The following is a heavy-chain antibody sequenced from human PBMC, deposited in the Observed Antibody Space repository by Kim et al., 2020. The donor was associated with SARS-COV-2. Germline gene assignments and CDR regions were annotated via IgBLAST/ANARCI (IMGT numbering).Heavy chain of an antibody. CDR1: GGSISSSSYY. CDR2: IYYSGST. J-gene: IGHJ4*02. D-gene: IGHD6-19*01. V-gene: IGHV4-39*01. Sequence: SETLSLTCTVSGGSISSSSYYWGWIRQPPGKGLEWIGSIYYSGSTYYNPSLKSRVTISVDTSKNQFSLKLSSVTAADTAVYYCARRGDDGPGSIAVAGTLDYWGQGTLVTVSS. CDR3: ARRGDDGPGSIAVAGTLDY.